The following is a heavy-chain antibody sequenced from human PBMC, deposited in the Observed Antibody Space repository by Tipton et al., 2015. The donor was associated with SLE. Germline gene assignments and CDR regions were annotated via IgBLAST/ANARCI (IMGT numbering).Heavy chain of an antibody. D-gene: IGHD2-15*01. CDR3: ATLVPDGESGVIPGDY. J-gene: IGHJ4*02. Sequence: GLVKPSQTLSLTCAISGDSVSSNSAAWNWIRQSPSRGLEWLGRTYYRSKWYNDYAVSVKSRITINPDTSKKQFSLSLSSVTAADTAVYYCATLVPDGESGVIPGDYWSQGTLVTVSS. V-gene: IGHV6-1*01. CDR2: TYYRSKWYN. CDR1: GDSVSSNSAA.